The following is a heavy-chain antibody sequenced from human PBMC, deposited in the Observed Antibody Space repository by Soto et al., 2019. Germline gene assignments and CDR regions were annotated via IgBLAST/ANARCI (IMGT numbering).Heavy chain of an antibody. CDR3: ANGHDNYFDYGMDV. Sequence: QVQLVQSGSEVRKPGSSVKVSCKTSGGTLSSFAISWVRQAPGQGLEWVGSFIPVVGMAKYGQNFQGRVNVTADQSTNTLFMELSSLRYDDTAIYYCANGHDNYFDYGMDVWGQGATVTVSS. D-gene: IGHD1-1*01. CDR1: GGTLSSFA. V-gene: IGHV1-69*04. CDR2: FIPVVGMA. J-gene: IGHJ6*02.